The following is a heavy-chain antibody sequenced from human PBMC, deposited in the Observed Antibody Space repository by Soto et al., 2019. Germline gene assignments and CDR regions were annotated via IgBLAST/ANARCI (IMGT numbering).Heavy chain of an antibody. J-gene: IGHJ4*02. V-gene: IGHV3-21*01. CDR1: GFTFSSYS. CDR2: ISSSSSYI. Sequence: LRLSCAASGFTFSSYSMNWVRQAPGKGLEWVSSISSSSSYIYYADSVKGRFTISRDNAKNSLYLQMNSLRAEDTAVYYCTREDILGARSFDYWGQGXLVTVYS. D-gene: IGHD1-26*01. CDR3: TREDILGARSFDY.